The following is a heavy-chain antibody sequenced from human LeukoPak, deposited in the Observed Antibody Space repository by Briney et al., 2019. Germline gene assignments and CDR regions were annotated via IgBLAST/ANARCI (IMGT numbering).Heavy chain of an antibody. J-gene: IGHJ4*02. CDR2: MNPNSGNT. V-gene: IGHV1-8*01. D-gene: IGHD3-10*01. CDR3: ARTLWFGELWADY. Sequence: ASVKVSCKASGYTFTSYDINWVRQASGQGLEWMGWMNPNSGNTGYAQKFQGRVTMTRNTSISTAYMELSSLRSEDTAVYYCARTLWFGELWADYWGQGTLVTVSS. CDR1: GYTFTSYD.